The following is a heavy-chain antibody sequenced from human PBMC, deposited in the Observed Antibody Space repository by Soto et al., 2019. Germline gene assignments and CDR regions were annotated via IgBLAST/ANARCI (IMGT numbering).Heavy chain of an antibody. CDR2: IYYSGST. D-gene: IGHD5-12*01. J-gene: IGHJ4*02. CDR3: ARTPNIVATTYFDY. V-gene: IGHV4-4*02. CDR1: SGSISSSNW. Sequence: SETLSLTCAVSSGSISSSNWWSWVRQPPGKGLEWIGYIYYSGSTNYNPSLKSRVTISVDTSKNQFSLKLSSVTAADTAVYYCARTPNIVATTYFDYWGQGTLVTVSS.